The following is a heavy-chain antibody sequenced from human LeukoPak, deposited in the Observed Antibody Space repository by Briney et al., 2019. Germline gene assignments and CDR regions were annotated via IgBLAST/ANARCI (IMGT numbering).Heavy chain of an antibody. V-gene: IGHV3-30*18. CDR2: ISYDGSNK. J-gene: IGHJ4*02. CDR1: GLTVSSTY. CDR3: AKVWEAYCGGDCFSPFDY. D-gene: IGHD2-21*02. Sequence: GGSLRLSCAASGLTVSSTYMHWVRQAPGKGLEWVAVISYDGSNKYYADSVKGRFTISRDNSKETLNLQMNSLRAEDTAIYYCAKVWEAYCGGDCFSPFDYWGQGTLVTVSS.